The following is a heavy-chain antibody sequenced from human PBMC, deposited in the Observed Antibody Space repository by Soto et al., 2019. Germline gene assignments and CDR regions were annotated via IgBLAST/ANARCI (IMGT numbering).Heavy chain of an antibody. V-gene: IGHV1-58*01. CDR3: AALATTAYYFDY. CDR1: GFTFTSSA. J-gene: IGHJ4*02. CDR2: IVVGSGNT. D-gene: IGHD4-17*01. Sequence: VKVSCKASGFTFTSSAVQWVRQARGQRLEWIGWIVVGSGNTNYAQKFQERVTITRDMSTSTAYMELSSLRSEDTAVYYCAALATTAYYFDYWGQGTLVTVSS.